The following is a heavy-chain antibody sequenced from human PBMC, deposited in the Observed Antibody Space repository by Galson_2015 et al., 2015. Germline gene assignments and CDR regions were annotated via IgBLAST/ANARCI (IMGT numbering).Heavy chain of an antibody. D-gene: IGHD2-15*01. CDR1: GFTFSSYA. CDR2: VNGGGGST. V-gene: IGHV3-23*01. CDR3: AKGGLGYCSGGSCYSGKEFDY. J-gene: IGHJ4*02. Sequence: SLRLSCEASGFTFSSYAMRWVRQAPGKGLEWVATVNGGGGSTYYAETVKGRFTISRDNSRNTLYLQMNSLRVEDTAVYFCAKGGLGYCSGGSCYSGKEFDYWGQGTLVTVSS.